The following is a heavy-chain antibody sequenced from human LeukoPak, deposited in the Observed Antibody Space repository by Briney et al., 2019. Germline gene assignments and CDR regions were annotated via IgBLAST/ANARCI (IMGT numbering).Heavy chain of an antibody. D-gene: IGHD2-15*01. CDR3: ARGRAVDQ. CDR2: IKQDGSEI. J-gene: IGHJ4*02. Sequence: GGSLRLSCAASGFAFSSYWMTWVRQAPGKGLEWVANIKQDGSEIYYVDSVKGRFTISRDNAKQSVFLQMNSLRVEDTAMYYCARGRAVDQWGQGTLVTVSS. CDR1: GFAFSSYW. V-gene: IGHV3-7*05.